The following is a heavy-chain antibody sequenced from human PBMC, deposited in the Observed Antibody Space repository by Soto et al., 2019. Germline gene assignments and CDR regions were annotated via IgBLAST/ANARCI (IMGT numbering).Heavy chain of an antibody. V-gene: IGHV4-39*01. Sequence: PSETLSLTCTVSGASISTGSYYWGWLRQPPGKGLEWIGSVSSSGSTYYSPSLRSRVFISVDASKTHFSLRLSSVTAADTAIYYCARHLHCTNGVCPYYFDFWGQGILVTVSS. D-gene: IGHD2-8*01. J-gene: IGHJ4*02. CDR2: VSSSGST. CDR1: GASISTGSYY. CDR3: ARHLHCTNGVCPYYFDF.